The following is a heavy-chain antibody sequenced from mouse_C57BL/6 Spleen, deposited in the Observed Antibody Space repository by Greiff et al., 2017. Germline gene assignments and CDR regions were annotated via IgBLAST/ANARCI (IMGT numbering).Heavy chain of an antibody. CDR1: GYAFSSSW. J-gene: IGHJ2*01. CDR2: IYPGDGDT. Sequence: VQLQESGPELVKPGASVKISCKASGYAFSSSWMNWVKQRPGKGLEWIGRIYPGDGDTNYNGKFKGKATLTADKSSSTAYMQLSSLTSEDSAVYFCARGRGTGTSLFDYWGQGTTLTVSS. D-gene: IGHD4-1*01. V-gene: IGHV1-82*01. CDR3: ARGRGTGTSLFDY.